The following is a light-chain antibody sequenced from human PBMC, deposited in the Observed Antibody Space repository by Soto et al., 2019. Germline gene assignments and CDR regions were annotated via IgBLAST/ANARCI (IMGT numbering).Light chain of an antibody. CDR3: QQYDNLPLT. CDR2: DAS. Sequence: DIQMTQSPSSLSASVGDRVTITCQASQDIKNYLNWYQQKSGKAPKLLIYDASDLETGVPSRFSGSGCGTDFTFTINSLQPEDIATYYCQQYDNLPLTFGGGTKVEIK. CDR1: QDIKNY. J-gene: IGKJ4*01. V-gene: IGKV1-33*01.